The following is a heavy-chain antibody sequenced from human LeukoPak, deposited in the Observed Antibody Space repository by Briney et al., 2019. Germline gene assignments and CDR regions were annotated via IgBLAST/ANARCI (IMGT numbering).Heavy chain of an antibody. D-gene: IGHD2-2*02. CDR2: IIPTFGTA. Sequence: SVKVSCKASGGTFSSYAISWVRHAPRQGLEWMGGIIPTFGTANYAQKFQGRITITADKSTSTAYMELSSLRAEDTAVYYCARGGSLDVVPAAIRKTHQFDDWGQGTLVTVSS. CDR3: ARGGSLDVVPAAIRKTHQFDD. V-gene: IGHV1-69*06. CDR1: GGTFSSYA. J-gene: IGHJ4*02.